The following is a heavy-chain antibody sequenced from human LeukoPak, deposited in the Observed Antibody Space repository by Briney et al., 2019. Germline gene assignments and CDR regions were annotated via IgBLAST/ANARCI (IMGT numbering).Heavy chain of an antibody. J-gene: IGHJ5*02. D-gene: IGHD6-19*01. Sequence: SETLSLTCTVSGGSISSGSYYWSWIRQPAGKGLDWIGRIYTSGSTNYNPSLKNRVTIAVQTTKNQSSLKLSSVTAADTAVYFWAKLERWLAYPWGQGTLVTVSS. V-gene: IGHV4-61*02. CDR2: IYTSGST. CDR1: GGSISSGSYY. CDR3: AKLERWLAYP.